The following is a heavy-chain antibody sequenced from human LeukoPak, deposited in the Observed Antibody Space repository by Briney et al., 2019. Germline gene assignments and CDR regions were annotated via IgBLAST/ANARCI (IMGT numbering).Heavy chain of an antibody. D-gene: IGHD3-9*01. CDR1: GYTFTGYY. J-gene: IGHJ4*02. Sequence: VSVKVSCKASGYTFTGYYMHWVRQAPGQGLEWMGWINANSGGTNYAQKFQGRVTLTRDTSISTAYMELSRLRSDDTAVYYCASSQYYDILTGYYRLFDYWGQGTLVTVS. CDR3: ASSQYYDILTGYYRLFDY. CDR2: INANSGGT. V-gene: IGHV1-2*02.